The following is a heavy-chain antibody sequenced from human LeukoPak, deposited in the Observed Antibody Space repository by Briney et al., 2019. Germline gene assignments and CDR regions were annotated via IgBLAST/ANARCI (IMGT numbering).Heavy chain of an antibody. CDR1: GGTFSIYT. CDR3: ASLYYYDSSGYYGAEYFQH. CDR2: IIPILGIA. Sequence: VASVRVSFKASGGTFSIYTISWVRQAPGQGGEWMGRIIPILGIANYAQRFQGRVTITADKSTSTAYMELSSLRSEDTAVYYCASLYYYDSSGYYGAEYFQHWGQGTLVTVSS. J-gene: IGHJ1*01. V-gene: IGHV1-69*02. D-gene: IGHD3-22*01.